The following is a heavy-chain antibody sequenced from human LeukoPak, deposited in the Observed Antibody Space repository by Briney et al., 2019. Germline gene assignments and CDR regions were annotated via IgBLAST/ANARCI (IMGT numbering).Heavy chain of an antibody. CDR3: AREGGDADMSRGSAFDV. D-gene: IGHD2-21*01. Sequence: GGSLRLSCAASGFTVSTNCVTWVRQAPGKGLEWVSVICGDGRLFYADSVKGRSSVSRDNSENTIYLQVTSLRADDTAVYFCAREGGDADMSRGSAFDVWGQGTMVTVSS. V-gene: IGHV3-53*01. CDR2: ICGDGRL. CDR1: GFTVSTNC. J-gene: IGHJ3*01.